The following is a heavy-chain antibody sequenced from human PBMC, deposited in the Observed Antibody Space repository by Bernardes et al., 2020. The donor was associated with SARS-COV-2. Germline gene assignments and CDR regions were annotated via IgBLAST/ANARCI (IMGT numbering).Heavy chain of an antibody. D-gene: IGHD6-6*01. CDR1: GGSFSGYY. Sequence: SETLSLTCAVYGGSFSGYYWSWIRQPPGKGLEWIGEINHSGSTNYNPSLKSLVTISVDTSKNQFALKLSSVTAADTAVYYCARVKAARPGNYYYYYYGMDVWGQGTTGTVSS. CDR3: ARVKAARPGNYYYYYYGMDV. CDR2: INHSGST. V-gene: IGHV4-34*01. J-gene: IGHJ6*02.